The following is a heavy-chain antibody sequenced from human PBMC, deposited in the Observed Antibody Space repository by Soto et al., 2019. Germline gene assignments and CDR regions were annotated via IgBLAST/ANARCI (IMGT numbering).Heavy chain of an antibody. J-gene: IGHJ5*02. D-gene: IGHD2-2*01. Sequence: QVQLVQSGAEVKEPVASVKVSCKASGYTFTGYYIHWVRQAPGQGLEWMGWINPNSGDTNSAQKFQGRVTITRDTSISTAYMELSRLRSDDTAVYSCARVRCITTTCSPLNWFDPWGQGTLVTVSS. V-gene: IGHV1-2*02. CDR1: GYTFTGYY. CDR2: INPNSGDT. CDR3: ARVRCITTTCSPLNWFDP.